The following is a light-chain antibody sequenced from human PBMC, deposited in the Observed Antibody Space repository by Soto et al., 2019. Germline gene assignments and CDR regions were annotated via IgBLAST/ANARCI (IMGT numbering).Light chain of an antibody. V-gene: IGLV1-40*01. Sequence: QSVLTQPPSVSGAPGQRVTISCTGSSSNIGAGYDVHWYQQLPGTAPKLLIYGNSNRPSVVPDRFSGSKSGTSASLAITGLQAEDEADYYCQSYDSSLSALFGGGTQLTVL. J-gene: IGLJ3*02. CDR2: GNS. CDR3: QSYDSSLSAL. CDR1: SSNIGAGYD.